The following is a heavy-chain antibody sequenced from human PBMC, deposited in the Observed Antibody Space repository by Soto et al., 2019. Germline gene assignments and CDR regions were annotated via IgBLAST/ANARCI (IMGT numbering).Heavy chain of an antibody. CDR3: ARDAVITIFGVAIPYYFDY. J-gene: IGHJ4*02. D-gene: IGHD3-3*01. Sequence: ASVKVSCKASGYTFTSYGISWVRQAPGQGLEWMGWISAYNGNTNYAQKLQGRVTMTTDTSTSTAYMELRSRRSDDTAVYYCARDAVITIFGVAIPYYFDYWGQGTLVTVSS. CDR2: ISAYNGNT. CDR1: GYTFTSYG. V-gene: IGHV1-18*01.